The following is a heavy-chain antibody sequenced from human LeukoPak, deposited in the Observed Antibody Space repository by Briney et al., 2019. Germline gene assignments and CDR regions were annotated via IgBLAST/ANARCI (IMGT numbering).Heavy chain of an antibody. CDR2: IKQDGSET. Sequence: GGSLRLSCAASGFTFSTSWMGWVRQAPGKGLEWVANIKQDGSETYYVDSVKGRFTISRDNAKNSLYLQMNSLRAEDTAVYYCAREYYYDSSGYYVAAFDIWGQGTMVTVSS. CDR1: GFTFSTSW. J-gene: IGHJ3*02. CDR3: AREYYYDSSGYYVAAFDI. D-gene: IGHD3-22*01. V-gene: IGHV3-7*01.